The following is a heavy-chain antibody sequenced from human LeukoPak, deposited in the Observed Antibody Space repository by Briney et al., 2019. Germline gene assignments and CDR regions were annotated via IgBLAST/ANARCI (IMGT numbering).Heavy chain of an antibody. J-gene: IGHJ6*02. V-gene: IGHV3-48*01. CDR3: ARAGSGVDTSSSWIQYYYGMDV. CDR2: ISSSSSTI. CDR1: GFTFSSYS. Sequence: PGGSLRLSCAASGFTFSSYSMNWVRQAPGEGLEWVSYISSSSSTIYYADSVKGRFTISRDNAKNSLYLQMNSLRAEDTAVYYCARAGSGVDTSSSWIQYYYGMDVWGQGTTVTVSS. D-gene: IGHD6-13*01.